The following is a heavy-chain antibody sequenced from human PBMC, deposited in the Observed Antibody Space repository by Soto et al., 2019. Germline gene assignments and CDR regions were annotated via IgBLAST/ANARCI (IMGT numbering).Heavy chain of an antibody. CDR2: IYDSGVT. CDR3: VRDIDHGYTGIV. Sequence: SETLSLTCSFSGAVVTSGENYCSWFRQPPWKGLEWLGYIYDSGVTSYTPALKSRVTLSLDRPNNQVSLKLRSVTAADTAVYFCVRDIDHGYTGIVWGQGTSVTVSX. V-gene: IGHV4-30-4*08. J-gene: IGHJ4*01. D-gene: IGHD5-18*01. CDR1: GAVVTSGENY.